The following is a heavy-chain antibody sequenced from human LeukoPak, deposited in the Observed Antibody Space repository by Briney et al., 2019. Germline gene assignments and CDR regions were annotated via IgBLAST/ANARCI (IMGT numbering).Heavy chain of an antibody. CDR2: IYYSGST. J-gene: IGHJ2*01. V-gene: IGHV4-31*03. Sequence: SQTLSLTCTVSGGSISSGSYYWACIPQHPGKGLEWIGYIYYSGSTYYNPHLKRRLTVSEDTSKNQFSLTLTSVTAADTAVYYCARGAPSAGYFDLWGRGTLVSVSS. CDR1: GGSISSGSYY. CDR3: ARGAPSAGYFDL.